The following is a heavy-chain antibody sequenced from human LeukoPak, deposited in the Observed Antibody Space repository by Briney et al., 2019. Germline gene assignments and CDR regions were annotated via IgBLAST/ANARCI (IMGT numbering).Heavy chain of an antibody. Sequence: GASVKVSCKASGYTFTGYYMHWVRQAPGQGLEWMGRINPNSGGTNYAQKFQGRVTMTRDTSISTAYMELSRLRSDDTAVYYCARAPTYYDSSGYYPLWSYWGQGTLVTVSP. D-gene: IGHD3-22*01. CDR1: GYTFTGYY. V-gene: IGHV1-2*06. CDR2: INPNSGGT. CDR3: ARAPTYYDSSGYYPLWSY. J-gene: IGHJ4*02.